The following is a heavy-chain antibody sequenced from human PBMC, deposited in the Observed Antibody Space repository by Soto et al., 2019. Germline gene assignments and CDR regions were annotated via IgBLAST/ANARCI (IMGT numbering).Heavy chain of an antibody. CDR1: GFSLGTRGVG. D-gene: IGHD6-19*01. Sequence: QITLKESGPTLVKPTQTLTLTCTFSGFSLGTRGVGVGWIRQPPGKALEWLALIYWDDDKRYSPSLKSRLTITKDTSKNQLVLTMTNRDPVDPATYYCARDSSGWYGFDYWGQGTLVTVSS. V-gene: IGHV2-5*02. J-gene: IGHJ4*02. CDR2: IYWDDDK. CDR3: ARDSSGWYGFDY.